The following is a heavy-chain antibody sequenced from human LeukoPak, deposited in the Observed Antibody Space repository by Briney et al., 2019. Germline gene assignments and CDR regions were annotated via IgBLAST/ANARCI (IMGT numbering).Heavy chain of an antibody. J-gene: IGHJ4*02. CDR2: INPSGGST. D-gene: IGHD5-18*01. CDR3: ARDGVYSYGKYYFDY. Sequence: ASVKVSCKASGYTFTSYYMHWVRQAPGQGLEWMGIINPSGGSTSYAQKLQGRVTMTTDTSTSTAYMELRSLRSDDTAVYYCARDGVYSYGKYYFDYWGQGTLVTVSS. CDR1: GYTFTSYY. V-gene: IGHV1-46*01.